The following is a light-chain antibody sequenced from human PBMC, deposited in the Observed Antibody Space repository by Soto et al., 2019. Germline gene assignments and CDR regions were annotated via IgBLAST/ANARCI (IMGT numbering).Light chain of an antibody. V-gene: IGLV2-23*02. J-gene: IGLJ1*01. CDR3: CSYAGSSTYV. CDR2: EVS. CDR1: SSDVGSYNL. Sequence: QSALTQPASVSGSPGQSITISCTGTSSDVGSYNLVSWYQQHPGKAPKLMIYEVSKRPSGVSNRFSGSKSGNTASLTISGRQAEDEADYYCCSYAGSSTYVSGTGTKVTVL.